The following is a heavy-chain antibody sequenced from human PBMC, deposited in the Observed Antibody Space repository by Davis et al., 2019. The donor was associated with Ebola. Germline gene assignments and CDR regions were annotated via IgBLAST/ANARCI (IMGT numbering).Heavy chain of an antibody. Sequence: GESLKISCAASGFTFSDYYMSWVRQAPGKGLEWVSVIYSGGSTYYADSVKGRFTISRDNSKNTLYLQMNSLRAEDTAVYYCARARGGSFDYWGQGTLVTVSS. CDR1: GFTFSDYY. CDR2: IYSGGST. J-gene: IGHJ4*02. CDR3: ARARGGSFDY. V-gene: IGHV3-66*01. D-gene: IGHD1-26*01.